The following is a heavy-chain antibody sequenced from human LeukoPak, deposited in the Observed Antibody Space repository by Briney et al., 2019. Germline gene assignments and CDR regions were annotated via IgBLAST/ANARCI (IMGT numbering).Heavy chain of an antibody. V-gene: IGHV3-66*02. CDR2: IYSGGST. J-gene: IGHJ5*02. CDR3: AKEGHYVWGSYRPEWLKS. Sequence: GGSLRLSCAASGFTFDDYGMSWVRQAPGKGLEWVSIIYSGGSTYYADSVKGRFTISRDNSKDTLYLQMNSLRPEDTALYYCAKEGHYVWGSYRPEWLKSWGQGTLVTVSS. D-gene: IGHD3-16*02. CDR1: GFTFDDYG.